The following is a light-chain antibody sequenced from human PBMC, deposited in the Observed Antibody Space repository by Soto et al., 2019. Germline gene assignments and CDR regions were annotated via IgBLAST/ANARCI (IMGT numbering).Light chain of an antibody. CDR2: DAS. CDR1: QSISSW. CDR3: QQYNSYSPLT. Sequence: DIQVTHSPSTLAASVGCRCNITCRASQSISSWLAWYQQKPGKAPKLLIYDASSLESGVPSSFSGSGSATEFTLTISSLQPPDFANYYCQQYNSYSPLTFGGGTKVDIK. J-gene: IGKJ4*01. V-gene: IGKV1-5*01.